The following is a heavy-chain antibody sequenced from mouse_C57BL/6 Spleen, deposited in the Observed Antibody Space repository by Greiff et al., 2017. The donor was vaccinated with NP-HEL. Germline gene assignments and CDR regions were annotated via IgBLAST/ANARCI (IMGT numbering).Heavy chain of an antibody. J-gene: IGHJ3*01. Sequence: QVQLQQPGAELVRPGTSVKLSCKASGYTFTSYWMHWVKQRPGQGLEWIGVIDPSDSYTNYNQKFKGKATLTVDTSSSTAYMQLSSLTSEDSAVYYCARRDYSNLGDWGQGTLVTVSA. CDR3: ARRDYSNLGD. CDR2: IDPSDSYT. CDR1: GYTFTSYW. D-gene: IGHD2-5*01. V-gene: IGHV1-59*01.